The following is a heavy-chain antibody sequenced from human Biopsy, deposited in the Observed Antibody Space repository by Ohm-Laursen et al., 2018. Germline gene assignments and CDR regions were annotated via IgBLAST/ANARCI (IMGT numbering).Heavy chain of an antibody. CDR1: GVSINIGGYY. J-gene: IGHJ4*02. Sequence: PSETLSLTCAVSGVSINIGGYYWTWIRQHPGTGLEWIGYIHYSGNTLYNPSLKSRLTISVDTSRNQFSLKLTSVTAADTALYYCTRAGGGKIYGLWGQGTLVTVSS. V-gene: IGHV4-31*11. CDR3: TRAGGGKIYGL. D-gene: IGHD3-16*01. CDR2: IHYSGNT.